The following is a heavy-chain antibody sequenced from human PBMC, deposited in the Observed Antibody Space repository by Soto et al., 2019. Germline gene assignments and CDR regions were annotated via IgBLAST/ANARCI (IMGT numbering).Heavy chain of an antibody. CDR2: ISYDGSNK. CDR1: GFTFSSYG. J-gene: IGHJ6*02. D-gene: IGHD5-18*01. CDR3: AKDTAMGSIYGMDV. V-gene: IGHV3-30*18. Sequence: PGGSLRLSCAASGFTFSSYGMHWVRQAPGKGLEWVAVISYDGSNKYYADSVKGRFTISRDNSKNTLYLQMNSLRAEDTAVYYCAKDTAMGSIYGMDVWGQGTTVTVSS.